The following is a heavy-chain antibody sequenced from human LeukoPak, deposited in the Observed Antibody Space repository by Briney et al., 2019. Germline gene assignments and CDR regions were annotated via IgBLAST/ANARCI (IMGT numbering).Heavy chain of an antibody. D-gene: IGHD6-13*01. CDR3: ARGQLLWEDAFDI. Sequence: ASVKVSCKASGYTFTGYYMHWVRQAPGQGLEWMGWINPNSGGTNSAQKFQGRVTMTRDTSISTAYMELSRLRSDDTAVYYCARGQLLWEDAFDIWGQGTMVTVSS. V-gene: IGHV1-2*02. CDR2: INPNSGGT. J-gene: IGHJ3*02. CDR1: GYTFTGYY.